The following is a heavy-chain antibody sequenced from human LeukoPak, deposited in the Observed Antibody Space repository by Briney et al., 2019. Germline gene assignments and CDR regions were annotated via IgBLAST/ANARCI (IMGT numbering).Heavy chain of an antibody. Sequence: GASVKVSCKASGYSFTGYYMHWVRQAPGQGLEWMGWMDPNSGGTNYAQKFQGRVTMTRDTSISTAYMELNRLRSDDTAVFYCARGALSVAAADFDYWGQGTLVTVSS. D-gene: IGHD6-13*01. CDR1: GYSFTGYY. CDR3: ARGALSVAAADFDY. J-gene: IGHJ4*02. CDR2: MDPNSGGT. V-gene: IGHV1-2*02.